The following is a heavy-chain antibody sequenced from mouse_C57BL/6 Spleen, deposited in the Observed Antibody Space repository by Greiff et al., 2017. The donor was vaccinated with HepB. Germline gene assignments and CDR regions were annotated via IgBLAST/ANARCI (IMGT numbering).Heavy chain of an antibody. D-gene: IGHD2-3*01. CDR1: GYSITSGYD. CDR2: ISYSGST. J-gene: IGHJ3*01. Sequence: VQLKESGPGMVKPSQSLSLTCTVTGYSITSGYDWHWIRHFPGNKLEWMGYISYSGSTNYNPSLKSRISITHDTSKNHFFLKLNSVTTEDTSTYYCARGGYYGFAYWGQGTLVTVSA. V-gene: IGHV3-1*01. CDR3: ARGGYYGFAY.